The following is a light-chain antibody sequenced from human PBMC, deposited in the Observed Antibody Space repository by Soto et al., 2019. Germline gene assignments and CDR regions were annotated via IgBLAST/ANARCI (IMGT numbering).Light chain of an antibody. Sequence: EIVMTQSPATLSVSLGERATLSCRASQSIRNNLAWYHQRPGQAPRLLIYAASARATGIPARFSGRGPGPEFTLTISGLQAEDCGLFLGQQYKNLQTFGQGSKVDIK. CDR2: AAS. CDR1: QSIRNN. J-gene: IGKJ1*01. V-gene: IGKV3-15*01. CDR3: QQYKNLQT.